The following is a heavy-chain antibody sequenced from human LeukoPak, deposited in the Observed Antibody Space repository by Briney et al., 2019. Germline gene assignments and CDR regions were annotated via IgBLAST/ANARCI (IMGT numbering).Heavy chain of an antibody. CDR2: INHSGST. CDR3: ARVGLRTVVTNYYFDY. CDR1: GGSFSGYY. Sequence: SETLSLTCAVYGGSFSGYYWSWIRQPPGKGLEWIGEINHSGSTNYNPSLKSRVTISVDTSKNQFSLKLSSVTAADTAVYFCARVGLRTVVTNYYFDYWGQGTLATVSS. D-gene: IGHD4-23*01. V-gene: IGHV4-34*01. J-gene: IGHJ4*02.